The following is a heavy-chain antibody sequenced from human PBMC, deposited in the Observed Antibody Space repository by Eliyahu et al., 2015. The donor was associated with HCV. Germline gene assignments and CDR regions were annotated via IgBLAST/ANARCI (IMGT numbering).Heavy chain of an antibody. J-gene: IGHJ5*02. CDR3: ATVGYYYDSSGQTQFNWFDP. Sequence: QVQLVQSGAEVKKPGASVKVSCKVSGYTLXEXSMHWVRQAPGKGLEWMGGFDPEDGETIYAQKFQGRVTMTEDTSTDTAYMELSSLRSEDTAVYYCATVGYYYDSSGQTQFNWFDPWGQGTLVTVSS. CDR2: FDPEDGET. CDR1: GYTLXEXS. D-gene: IGHD3-22*01. V-gene: IGHV1-24*01.